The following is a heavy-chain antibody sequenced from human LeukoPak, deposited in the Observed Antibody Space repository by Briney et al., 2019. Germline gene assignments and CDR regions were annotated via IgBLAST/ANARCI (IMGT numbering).Heavy chain of an antibody. CDR1: GFTFSSYW. CDR2: IKQDGSEK. D-gene: IGHD3-16*01. V-gene: IGHV3-7*01. J-gene: IGHJ3*02. Sequence: GGSLRLSCAASGFTFSSYWMSWVRQAPGKGLEWVANIKQDGSEKYYVDSVKGRFTISRDNAKNSLYLQMNSLRAEDTAVYYCARENPNYGPAFDIWGQGTMVTVSS. CDR3: ARENPNYGPAFDI.